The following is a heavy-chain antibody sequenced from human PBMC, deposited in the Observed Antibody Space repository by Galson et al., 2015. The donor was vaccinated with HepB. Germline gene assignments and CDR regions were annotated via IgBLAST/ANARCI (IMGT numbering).Heavy chain of an antibody. J-gene: IGHJ4*02. Sequence: SVKVSCKASGFTFTSSAMQWVRQARGQRLEWIGWIVVGSGNTNYAQKFQERVTITRDMSTSTAYMELSSLRSEDTAVYYCAAAVAAAGTDFDYWGQGTLVTVSS. D-gene: IGHD6-13*01. V-gene: IGHV1-58*02. CDR3: AAAVAAAGTDFDY. CDR2: IVVGSGNT. CDR1: GFTFTSSA.